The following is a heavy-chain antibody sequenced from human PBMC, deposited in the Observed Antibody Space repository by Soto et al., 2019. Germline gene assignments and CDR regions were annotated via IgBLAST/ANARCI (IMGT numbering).Heavy chain of an antibody. J-gene: IGHJ3*02. D-gene: IGHD6-13*01. V-gene: IGHV4-59*08. CDR1: GGSISSYY. Sequence: SETLSLTCTVSGGSISSYYWSWIRQPPGKGLEWIGYIYYSGSTNYNPSPKSRVTISVDTSKNQFSLKLSSVAAADTAVYYCARRYSSAFDIWGQGTMVTVS. CDR2: IYYSGST. CDR3: ARRYSSAFDI.